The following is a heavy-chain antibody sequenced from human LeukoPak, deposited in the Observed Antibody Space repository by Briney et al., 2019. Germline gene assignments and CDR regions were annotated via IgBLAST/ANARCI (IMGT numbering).Heavy chain of an antibody. J-gene: IGHJ4*02. CDR3: GAARGLSTGAFDY. D-gene: IGHD7-27*01. Sequence: ASVKVSCKASGFTFTSSAMQWVRQARGQRLEWIGWIVVGSGNTNYAQKFQERVTITRDMSANTAYMELSSLTSEDTAVYYCGAARGLSTGAFDYWGQGTLVTVSS. V-gene: IGHV1-58*02. CDR1: GFTFTSSA. CDR2: IVVGSGNT.